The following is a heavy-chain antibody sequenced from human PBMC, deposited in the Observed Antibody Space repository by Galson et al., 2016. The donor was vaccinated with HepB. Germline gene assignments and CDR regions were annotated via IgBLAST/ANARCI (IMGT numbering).Heavy chain of an antibody. CDR1: GGSITNYY. CDR2: IYYSGSA. D-gene: IGHD5-18*01. V-gene: IGHV4-59*01. Sequence: SETLSLTCTVSGGSITNYYWSWIRQPPGRGLECIGYIYYSGSASYNPSLKSRATISIDTSKSQFSLKLSSVTAADTAVYYCARVDTFGWRNIDYWGHGTLVTVSS. CDR3: ARVDTFGWRNIDY. J-gene: IGHJ4*01.